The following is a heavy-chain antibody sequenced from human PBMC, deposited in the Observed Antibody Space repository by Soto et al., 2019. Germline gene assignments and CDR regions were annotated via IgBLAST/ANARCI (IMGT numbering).Heavy chain of an antibody. CDR3: ARGATYGAGSHIDY. CDR2: IYSGGST. V-gene: IGHV3-66*01. J-gene: IGHJ4*02. D-gene: IGHD3-10*01. CDR1: GFTVSSNY. Sequence: EVQLVESGGGLVQPGGSLRLSCAASGFTVSSNYMSWVRQAPGKGLEWVSVIYSGGSTYYADSVKGRFTISRDNSKNTRYLQMNCLGAEDTAVYYCARGATYGAGSHIDYWGQGTLVTVSS.